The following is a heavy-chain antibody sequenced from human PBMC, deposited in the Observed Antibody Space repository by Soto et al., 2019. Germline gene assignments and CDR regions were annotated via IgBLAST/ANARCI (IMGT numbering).Heavy chain of an antibody. V-gene: IGHV1-18*01. J-gene: IGHJ4*01. CDR1: GYTFTNYP. CDR2: ISAHSGDT. CDR3: ARALRILFVAPAY. D-gene: IGHD2-21*01. Sequence: QVNLVQSGAEVKNPGASVKVSCKASGYTFTNYPLAWVRRAPGHGLEWMGWISAHSGDTYYAQKFQDRVTMATDTSTDTAYLELRSLTSDDTAVYYCARALRILFVAPAYLGNGTLVTVS.